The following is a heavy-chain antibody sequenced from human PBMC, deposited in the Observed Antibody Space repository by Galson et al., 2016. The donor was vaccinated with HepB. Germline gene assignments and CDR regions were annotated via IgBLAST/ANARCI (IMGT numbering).Heavy chain of an antibody. CDR1: GYTFINYD. D-gene: IGHD3-10*01. J-gene: IGHJ6*02. CDR2: VNPDSGNR. V-gene: IGHV1-8*02. Sequence: SVKVSCKAAGYTFINYDINWVRQAPGQGLECLGWVNPDSGNRGYPQKFQGRFTMTTDRSIGTAYMELSSLRSDDTAVYYCTRTKVRGLPARGVWGQGTTGTSSS. CDR3: TRTKVRGLPARGV.